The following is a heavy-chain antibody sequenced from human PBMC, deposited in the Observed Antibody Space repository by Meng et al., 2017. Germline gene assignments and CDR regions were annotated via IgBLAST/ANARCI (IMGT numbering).Heavy chain of an antibody. CDR3: ARDKVVRGGYYYYGMTS. CDR1: GYTFTGYY. J-gene: IGHJ6*02. CDR2: INPNSGGT. Sequence: ASVKVSCKASGYTFTGYYMHWVRQAPGQGLEWMGWINPNSGGTNYAQKFQGRVTMTRDTSISTAYMELSRLRSDDTAVYYCARDKVVRGGYYYYGMTSGAKGPRSPSP. V-gene: IGHV1-2*02. D-gene: IGHD3-10*01.